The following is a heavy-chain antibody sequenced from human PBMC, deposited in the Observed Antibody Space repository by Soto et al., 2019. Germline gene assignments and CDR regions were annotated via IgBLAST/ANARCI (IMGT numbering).Heavy chain of an antibody. CDR3: AKDRTRPGYCISTSCYLWSLSYYYYGMDV. Sequence: EVQLLESGGGLVQPGGSLRLSCAASGFTFSSYAMSWVRQAPGKGLEWVSAISGSGGSTYYADSVKGRFTISRDNSKNTLYLKMNSLRAEDTAVYYCAKDRTRPGYCISTSCYLWSLSYYYYGMDVWGQGTTVTVSS. CDR1: GFTFSSYA. D-gene: IGHD2-2*01. V-gene: IGHV3-23*01. J-gene: IGHJ6*02. CDR2: ISGSGGST.